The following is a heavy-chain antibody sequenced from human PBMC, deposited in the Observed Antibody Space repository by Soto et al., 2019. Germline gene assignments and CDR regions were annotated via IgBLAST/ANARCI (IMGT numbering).Heavy chain of an antibody. CDR3: ARPRYSYGYTQAAFDI. CDR1: GFTFSSYW. V-gene: IGHV3-74*01. J-gene: IGHJ3*02. Sequence: GGSLRLSCAASGFTFSSYWMHWVRQAPGKGLVWVSRINSDGSSTSYADSVKGRFTISRDNAKNTLYLQMNSLRAEDTAVYYCARPRYSYGYTQAAFDIWGQGTMVTVSS. CDR2: INSDGSST. D-gene: IGHD5-18*01.